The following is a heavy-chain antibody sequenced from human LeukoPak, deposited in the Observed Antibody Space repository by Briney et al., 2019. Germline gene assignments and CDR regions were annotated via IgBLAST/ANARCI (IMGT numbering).Heavy chain of an antibody. D-gene: IGHD3-9*01. J-gene: IGHJ4*02. CDR2: TYYSGST. CDR3: ARDSGWLLFDY. CDR1: GGSISSYY. V-gene: IGHV4-59*01. Sequence: SETLSLTCTVSGGSISSYYWSWLRQPPGKGLEWIGYTYYSGSTNYNPSLKSRVTISVDTSKNQFSLKLSSVTAADTAVYYCARDSGWLLFDYWGQGTLVTVSS.